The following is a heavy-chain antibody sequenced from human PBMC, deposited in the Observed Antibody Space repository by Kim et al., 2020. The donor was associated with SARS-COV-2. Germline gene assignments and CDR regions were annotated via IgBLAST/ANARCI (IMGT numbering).Heavy chain of an antibody. V-gene: IGHV3-30*01. Sequence: VESATARFTISTNNSTNTLYRQMISLRAEDTAVYYCARPNYDFWSGYFDYWGQGTLVTVSS. D-gene: IGHD3-3*01. J-gene: IGHJ4*02. CDR3: ARPNYDFWSGYFDY.